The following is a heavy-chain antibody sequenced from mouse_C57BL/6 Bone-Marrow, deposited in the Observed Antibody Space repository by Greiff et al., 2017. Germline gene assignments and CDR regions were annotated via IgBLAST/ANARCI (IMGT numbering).Heavy chain of an antibody. D-gene: IGHD1-1*01. CDR2: IDPSDSYT. V-gene: IGHV1-69*01. J-gene: IGHJ3*01. Sequence: VQLQQPGAELVMPGASVKLSCKASGYTFTSYWMHWVKQRPGQGLEWIGEIDPSDSYTNYNQKFKGKSTLTVDKSSSTAYMQPSSLTSEDSAVYYCASYYYGSSPLAYWGQGTLVTVSA. CDR3: ASYYYGSSPLAY. CDR1: GYTFTSYW.